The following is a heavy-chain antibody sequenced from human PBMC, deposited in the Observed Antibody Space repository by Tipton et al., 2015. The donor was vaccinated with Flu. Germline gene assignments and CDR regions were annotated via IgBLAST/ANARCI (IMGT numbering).Heavy chain of an antibody. Sequence: TLSLTCTVSGGSISSYYRSWIRQPPGKGLEWIGYIYYSGSTNYNPSLKSRVTISVDTSKNQFSLKLSSVTAADTAVYYCARRYCSSTSCYLAGDWFDPWGQGTLVTVSS. V-gene: IGHV4-59*08. CDR1: GGSISSYY. CDR3: ARRYCSSTSCYLAGDWFDP. J-gene: IGHJ5*02. CDR2: IYYSGST. D-gene: IGHD2-2*01.